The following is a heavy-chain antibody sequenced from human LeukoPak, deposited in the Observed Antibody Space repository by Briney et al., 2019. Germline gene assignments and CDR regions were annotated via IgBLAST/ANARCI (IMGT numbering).Heavy chain of an antibody. D-gene: IGHD3/OR15-3a*01. Sequence: GGSLRLSCAASGFTVSSNYMSWVRQAPGKGLEWVSVIYSGGSTYYADSVKGRFTISGDNSKNTLYLQMNSLRAEDAAVYYCARAWYRFGQFDYWGQGTLVTVSS. CDR3: ARAWYRFGQFDY. V-gene: IGHV3-53*01. CDR2: IYSGGST. J-gene: IGHJ4*02. CDR1: GFTVSSNY.